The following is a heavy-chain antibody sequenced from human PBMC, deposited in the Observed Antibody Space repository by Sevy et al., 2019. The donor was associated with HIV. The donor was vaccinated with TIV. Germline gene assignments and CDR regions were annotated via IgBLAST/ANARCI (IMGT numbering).Heavy chain of an antibody. CDR3: ARGRNYYDNSGYPYYFDY. CDR1: GFIFSNYW. V-gene: IGHV3-7*01. D-gene: IGHD3-22*01. CDR2: IKQGGSEK. J-gene: IGHJ4*02. Sequence: GGSLRLSCTASGFIFSNYWMSWVRQAPGKGLEWVANIKQGGSEKYYVDSVKGRFTISRDNAKNSLFLQMDSLRAEDTAVYYCARGRNYYDNSGYPYYFDYWGQGTLVTVSS.